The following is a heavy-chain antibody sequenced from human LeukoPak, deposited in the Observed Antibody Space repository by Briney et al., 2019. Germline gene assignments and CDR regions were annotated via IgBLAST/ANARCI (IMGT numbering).Heavy chain of an antibody. V-gene: IGHV4-30-2*01. CDR3: ARGVLLWFGEFPSWFDP. J-gene: IGHJ5*02. CDR2: IYHSGST. Sequence: SETLSLTCAVSGGSISSGGYSWSWIRQPPGTGLEWIGYIYHSGSTYYNPSLKSRVTISVDRSKNQFSLKLSSVTAADTAVYYCARGVLLWFGEFPSWFDPWGQGTLVTVSS. D-gene: IGHD3-10*01. CDR1: GGSISSGGYS.